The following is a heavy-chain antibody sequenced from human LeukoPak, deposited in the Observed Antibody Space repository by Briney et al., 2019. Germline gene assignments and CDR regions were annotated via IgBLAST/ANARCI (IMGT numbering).Heavy chain of an antibody. V-gene: IGHV4-39*07. Sequence: SETLSLTCTVSGGSISSSSYYWGWIRQPPGKGLEWIGSIYYSGSTYYNPSLKSRVTISVDTSKNQFSLKLSSVTAADTAVYYCAHTGVVPAAIGSKAFDIWGQGTMVTVSS. D-gene: IGHD2-2*01. CDR3: AHTGVVPAAIGSKAFDI. CDR1: GGSISSSSYY. J-gene: IGHJ3*02. CDR2: IYYSGST.